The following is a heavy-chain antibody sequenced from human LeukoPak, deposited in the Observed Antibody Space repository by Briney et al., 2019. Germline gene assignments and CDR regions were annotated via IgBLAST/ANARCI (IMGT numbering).Heavy chain of an antibody. J-gene: IGHJ6*03. CDR2: IYYSGST. D-gene: IGHD3-3*01. CDR1: GGSISSGGYY. CDR3: ARGTRVATIFGNYYYYYYMDV. Sequence: SETLSLTCTVSGGSISSGGYYWSWIRQHPGKGLEWIGYIYYSGSTYYNPPLKSRVTISVDTSKNQFSLKLSSVTAADTAVYYCARGTRVATIFGNYYYYYYMDVWGKGTTVTVSS. V-gene: IGHV4-31*03.